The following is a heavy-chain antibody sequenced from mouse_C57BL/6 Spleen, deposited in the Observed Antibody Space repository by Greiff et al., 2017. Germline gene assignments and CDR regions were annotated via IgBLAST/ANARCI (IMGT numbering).Heavy chain of an antibody. D-gene: IGHD1-1*01. CDR1: GFTFSDYG. CDR3: AKPIYYYGSRYLYSFDY. Sequence: DVQLVESGGGLVKPGGSLKLSCAASGFTFSDYGMHWVRQAPEKGLEWVAYISSGSSTIYYADTVKGRFTISRDNAMNTLFLQMTSLRSEETAMYYCAKPIYYYGSRYLYSFDYWGQGTTLTVSS. CDR2: ISSGSSTI. J-gene: IGHJ2*01. V-gene: IGHV5-17*01.